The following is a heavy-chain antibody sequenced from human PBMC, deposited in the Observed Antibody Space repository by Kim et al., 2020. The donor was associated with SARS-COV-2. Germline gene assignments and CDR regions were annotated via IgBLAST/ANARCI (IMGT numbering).Heavy chain of an antibody. CDR1: GFTFSSYG. CDR3: AKGNSWNLLSNWYFDL. J-gene: IGHJ2*01. CDR2: ISGSGGST. Sequence: GGSLRLSCAASGFTFSSYGMSWVRQAPGKGLEWVSAISGSGGSTYYADSVKGRFTISRDNYKNTLYFQMNSLRAEDTAVYYCAKGNSWNLLSNWYFDLWGRGTLVTVSS. V-gene: IGHV3-23*01. D-gene: IGHD1-7*01.